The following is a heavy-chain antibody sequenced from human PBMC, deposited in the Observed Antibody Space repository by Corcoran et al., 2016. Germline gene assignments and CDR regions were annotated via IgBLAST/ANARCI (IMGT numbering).Heavy chain of an antibody. V-gene: IGHV3-48*04. J-gene: IGHJ6*02. D-gene: IGHD3-10*01. Sequence: EVQLVESGGGLVQPGGSLRLSCAASGFTFSSYSMNWVRQAPGKGLEWVSYISSSSSTIYYADSVKGRFTISRDNAKNSLYLQMNSLRAEDTAVYYCARGECPADYYYYYGMDVWGQGTTVTVSS. CDR2: ISSSSSTI. CDR3: ARGECPADYYYYYGMDV. CDR1: GFTFSSYS.